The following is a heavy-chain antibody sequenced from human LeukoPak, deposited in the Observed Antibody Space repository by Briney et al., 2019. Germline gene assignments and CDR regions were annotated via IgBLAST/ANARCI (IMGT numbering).Heavy chain of an antibody. CDR1: GFTFSIYT. CDR3: ARGSFYLDS. Sequence: GGSLRLSCAASGFTFSIYTMHWVRQTPGKGLEWISYTSSSSSVIYYADSVKGRFTISRDNANNSLYLQMNNLRDEDTAVYYCARGSFYLDSWGQGTLVTVSS. V-gene: IGHV3-48*02. J-gene: IGHJ4*02. CDR2: TSSSSSVI.